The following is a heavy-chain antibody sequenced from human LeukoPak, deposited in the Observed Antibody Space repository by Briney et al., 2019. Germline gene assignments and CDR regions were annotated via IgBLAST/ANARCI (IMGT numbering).Heavy chain of an antibody. J-gene: IGHJ4*02. Sequence: GESLKISCKGSGYSFTSYWIGWVRQTPGKGLEWMGIIYPGDSDTRYSPSFQGQVTISADKSISTACLQWSSLKASDTAMYYCARIRYYYGSGSQNGFDYWGQGTLVTVSS. V-gene: IGHV5-51*01. CDR1: GYSFTSYW. CDR2: IYPGDSDT. CDR3: ARIRYYYGSGSQNGFDY. D-gene: IGHD3-10*01.